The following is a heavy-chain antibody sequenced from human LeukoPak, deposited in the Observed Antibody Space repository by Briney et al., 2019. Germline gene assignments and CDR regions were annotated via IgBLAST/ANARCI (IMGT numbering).Heavy chain of an antibody. CDR2: IYSGGST. D-gene: IGHD2/OR15-2a*01. V-gene: IGHV3-66*01. Sequence: GGSLRLSCAASGFTVSTNYLSWVRQAPGKGLEWVSIIYSGGSTCYADSVKGRFTISRDNSKNTLYLQMNSLRAEDTAIYYCNRSMAPDYWGQGTLVTVSS. CDR1: GFTVSTNY. J-gene: IGHJ4*02. CDR3: NRSMAPDY.